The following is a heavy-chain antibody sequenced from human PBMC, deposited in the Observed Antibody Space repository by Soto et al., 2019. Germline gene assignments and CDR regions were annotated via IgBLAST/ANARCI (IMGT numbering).Heavy chain of an antibody. CDR3: ARGRIVVVPASYYFDY. CDR1: GGSISSGGYY. V-gene: IGHV4-31*03. J-gene: IGHJ4*02. D-gene: IGHD2-2*01. Sequence: SETLSLTCTVSGGSISSGGYYWSWIRQHPGKGLEWIGYIYYSGSTYYNPSLKSRVTISVDTSKNQFSLKLSSVTAADMAVYYCARGRIVVVPASYYFDYWGQGTLVTVSS. CDR2: IYYSGST.